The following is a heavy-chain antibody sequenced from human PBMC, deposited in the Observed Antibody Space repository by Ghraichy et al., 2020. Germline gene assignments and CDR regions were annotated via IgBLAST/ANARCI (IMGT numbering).Heavy chain of an antibody. J-gene: IGHJ6*03. V-gene: IGHV4-34*01. CDR2: INHIEST. Sequence: SETLSLTCDVFGGSFSDYYWNWIRQPPGKRLEWIGEINHIESTNYNPSLKSRVTISVDTSKNQFSLKLSSVTAADTAVYYCARGRRYYYYMDVWGKGTTVTVSS. CDR1: GGSFSDYY. CDR3: ARGRRYYYYMDV.